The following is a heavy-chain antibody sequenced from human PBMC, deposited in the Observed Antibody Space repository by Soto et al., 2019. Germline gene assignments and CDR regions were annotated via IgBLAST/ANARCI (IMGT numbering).Heavy chain of an antibody. J-gene: IGHJ6*02. CDR2: ISYDGSNK. CDR3: ARGGVPAGGRFLEWWGYYYYGMDV. CDR1: GFTFSSYA. D-gene: IGHD3-3*01. V-gene: IGHV3-30-3*01. Sequence: QVQLVESGGGVVQPGRSLRLSCAASGFTFSSYAMHWVRQAPGKGLEWVAVISYDGSNKYYADSVKGRFTISRDNSKNTLYLQMNSLRAEDTAVYYCARGGVPAGGRFLEWWGYYYYGMDVWGQGTTVTVSS.